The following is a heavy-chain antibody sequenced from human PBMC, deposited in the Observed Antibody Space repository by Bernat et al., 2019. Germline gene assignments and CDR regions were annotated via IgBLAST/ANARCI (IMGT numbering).Heavy chain of an antibody. CDR3: ARDIRSSRYDY. J-gene: IGHJ4*02. Sequence: QVQLVESGGGVVQPGRSLRLSCAASGFTFRNYGMHWVRQAPGKGLEWVAVIWYDASKKYYVDSVKGRFTISGDNSKNTLYLQLDSLRVEDTAVYYCARDIRSSRYDYWGQGTVVTVSS. CDR2: IWYDASKK. CDR1: GFTFRNYG. D-gene: IGHD3-3*02. V-gene: IGHV3-33*01.